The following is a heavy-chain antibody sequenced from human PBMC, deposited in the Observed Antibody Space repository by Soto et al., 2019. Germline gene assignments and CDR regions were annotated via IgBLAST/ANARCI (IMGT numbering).Heavy chain of an antibody. CDR1: GGSISSGGYS. J-gene: IGHJ3*02. Sequence: QLQLQESGSGLVKPSQTLSLTCAVSGGSISSGGYSWSWIRQPPGKGLEWIGYIYHSGSTYYNPSLKSRVTISVDRSKNQFTLNLSAVTAADTAVYYCARVGSGVCDIWGQGTMVTVSS. CDR3: ARVGSGVCDI. D-gene: IGHD3-3*01. CDR2: IYHSGST. V-gene: IGHV4-30-2*01.